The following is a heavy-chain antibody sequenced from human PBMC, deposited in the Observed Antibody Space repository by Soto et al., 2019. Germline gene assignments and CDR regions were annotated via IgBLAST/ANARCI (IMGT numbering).Heavy chain of an antibody. J-gene: IGHJ6*02. CDR3: ARVPRVRDIVVVPAAMPLYYYGMDV. CDR1: GFTFSSYS. Sequence: GGSLRLSCAASGFTFSSYSMNWVRQAPGKGLEWVSSISSSSSYIYYADSVKGRFTISRDNAKNSLYLQMNSLRAEDTAVYYCARVPRVRDIVVVPAAMPLYYYGMDVWGQGTTVTVSS. D-gene: IGHD2-2*01. CDR2: ISSSSSYI. V-gene: IGHV3-21*01.